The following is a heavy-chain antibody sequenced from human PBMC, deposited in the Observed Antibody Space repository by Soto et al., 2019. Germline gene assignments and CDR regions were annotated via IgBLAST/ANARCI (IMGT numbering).Heavy chain of an antibody. D-gene: IGHD3-16*01. CDR2: ISYDGSNK. Sequence: QVQLVESGGGVVQPGRSLRLSCAASGFTFSSYGMHWVRQAPGKGLEWVAVISYDGSNKYYADSVKGRFTISRDNSKNTLYLQMNSLRAEDTAVYYCAKEGGSRAFDIWGHGTMVTVSS. V-gene: IGHV3-30*18. CDR1: GFTFSSYG. CDR3: AKEGGSRAFDI. J-gene: IGHJ3*02.